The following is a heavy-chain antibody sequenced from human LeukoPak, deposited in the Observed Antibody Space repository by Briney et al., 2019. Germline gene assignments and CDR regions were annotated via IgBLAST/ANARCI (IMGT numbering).Heavy chain of an antibody. D-gene: IGHD3-10*01. CDR3: ARARKSGGITMIRGVKDRGWFDP. V-gene: IGHV3-30*02. CDR2: TRYDGSNE. J-gene: IGHJ5*02. CDR1: GFTFSNYG. Sequence: SGGSLRLSCAASGFTFSNYGMHWVRQAPGKGLEWVAFTRYDGSNEYYADSVKGRFTISRDNSKNTLYLQMNSLRAEDTAVYYCARARKSGGITMIRGVKDRGWFDPWGQGTLVTVSS.